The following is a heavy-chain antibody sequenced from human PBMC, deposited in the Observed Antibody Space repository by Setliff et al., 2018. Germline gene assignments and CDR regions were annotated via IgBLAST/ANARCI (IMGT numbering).Heavy chain of an antibody. Sequence: ASVKVSCKASGYTFTSYDINWVRQATGQGLEWMGWMNPNSGNTGYAQKFQGRVTMTSNTSISTAYMDLSSLRFEDTAVYYCARAQSWSGGPYYLDNWGQGTLFTVSS. D-gene: IGHD3-3*01. V-gene: IGHV1-8*02. J-gene: IGHJ4*02. CDR3: ARAQSWSGGPYYLDN. CDR1: GYTFTSYD. CDR2: MNPNSGNT.